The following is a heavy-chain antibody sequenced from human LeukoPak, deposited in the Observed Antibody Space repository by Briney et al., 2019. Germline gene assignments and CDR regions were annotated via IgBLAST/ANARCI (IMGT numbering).Heavy chain of an antibody. CDR3: AKDSAGSGSYYNVPYYFDY. CDR1: GFTVSANY. J-gene: IGHJ4*02. D-gene: IGHD3-10*01. Sequence: GGSLRLSCAASGFTVSANYMSWVRQAPGKGLEWVSVISGSGGSTYYADSVKGRFTISRDNSKNTLYLQMNSLRAEDTAVYYCAKDSAGSGSYYNVPYYFDYWGQGTLVTVSS. V-gene: IGHV3-23*01. CDR2: ISGSGGST.